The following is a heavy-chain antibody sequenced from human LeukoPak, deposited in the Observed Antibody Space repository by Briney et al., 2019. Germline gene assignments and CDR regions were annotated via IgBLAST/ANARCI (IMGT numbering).Heavy chain of an antibody. V-gene: IGHV3-48*02. CDR1: GFTFSSYS. Sequence: GGSLRLSCAAPGFTFSSYSMNWVRQAPGKGLEWVSYISSSSSTIYYADSVKGRFTISRDNAKNSLYLQMNSLRDEDTAVYYCARGAPYYYDIIGMVDYYYYGMDVWGQGTTVTVSS. CDR3: ARGAPYYYDIIGMVDYYYYGMDV. CDR2: ISSSSSTI. D-gene: IGHD3-22*01. J-gene: IGHJ6*02.